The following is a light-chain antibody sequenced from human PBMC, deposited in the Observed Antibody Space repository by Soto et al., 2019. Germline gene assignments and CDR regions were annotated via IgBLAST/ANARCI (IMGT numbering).Light chain of an antibody. J-gene: IGKJ4*01. CDR1: QSISTF. CDR2: DAS. Sequence: DIQMAQSPSTLSASVGDRVTITCRASQSISTFLAWYQQRPGTAPKLLIYDASSLESGVTSRFSGSGSGTEFTLTISSLQPNDFATYYCQQYHTYSPVTFGGGTKIEI. CDR3: QQYHTYSPVT. V-gene: IGKV1-5*01.